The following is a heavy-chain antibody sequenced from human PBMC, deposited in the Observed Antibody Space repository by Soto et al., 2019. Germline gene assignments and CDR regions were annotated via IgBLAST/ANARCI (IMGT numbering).Heavy chain of an antibody. V-gene: IGHV3-30*18. J-gene: IGHJ4*01. CDR1: GLPFNDFG. CDR3: AKTATYFDDYHNTGYSSEDY. CDR2: ISHDGKKN. D-gene: IGHD3-9*01. Sequence: GGSLRLSCTVSGLPFNDFGLHWVHQTPGKGLEWVATISHDGKKNLYADSVKGRFTVSRDNSRNTLYLQMTRLGSADTALYFCAKTATYFDDYHNTGYSSEDYWGRGTMVTVSS.